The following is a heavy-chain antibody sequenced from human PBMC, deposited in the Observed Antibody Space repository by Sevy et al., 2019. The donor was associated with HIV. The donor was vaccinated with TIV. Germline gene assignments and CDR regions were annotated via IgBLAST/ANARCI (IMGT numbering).Heavy chain of an antibody. J-gene: IGHJ4*02. CDR2: INYSGNT. Sequence: SETLSLTCTVSGASISDSGYYWGWIRQPPGKGLEWIASINYSGNTFYNPSLKSRVTISADMSKNQFSVQLNSVTAADTAIYYCVVPTLTYSSGWSYYDYWGQGTVVTVSS. V-gene: IGHV4-39*01. CDR3: VVPTLTYSSGWSYYDY. CDR1: GASISDSGYY. D-gene: IGHD6-19*01.